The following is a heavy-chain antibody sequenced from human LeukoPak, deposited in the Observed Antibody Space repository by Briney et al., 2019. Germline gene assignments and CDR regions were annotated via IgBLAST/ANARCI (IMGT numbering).Heavy chain of an antibody. J-gene: IGHJ3*02. Sequence: SETLSLTCTVSGGSISSSSYYWGWIRQPPGTGLEWIGSIYYSGSTYYNPSLKSRVTISVDTSKNQFSLKLSSVTAADTAVYYCARDGDYGDYRVAFDIWGQGTMVTVSS. CDR3: ARDGDYGDYRVAFDI. CDR1: GGSISSSSYY. D-gene: IGHD4-17*01. V-gene: IGHV4-39*07. CDR2: IYYSGST.